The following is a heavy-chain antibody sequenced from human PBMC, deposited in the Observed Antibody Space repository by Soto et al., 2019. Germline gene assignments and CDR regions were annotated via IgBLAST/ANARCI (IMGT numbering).Heavy chain of an antibody. CDR3: ARGGGVYYFDY. CDR2: IYYSGIT. V-gene: IGHV4-59*01. J-gene: IGHJ4*02. Sequence: ETLCLTCTASGRPISSYYWSWIRQPPGKGLEWIGYIYYSGITDYNPSLKSRVTISVDTSKSQFSLKLSSVTAADTAVYYCARGGGVYYFDYWGQVTLVTVS. CDR1: GRPISSYY. D-gene: IGHD2-8*02.